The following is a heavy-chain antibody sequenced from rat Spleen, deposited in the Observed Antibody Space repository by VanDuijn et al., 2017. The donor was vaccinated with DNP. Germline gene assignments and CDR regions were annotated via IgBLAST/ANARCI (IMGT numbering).Heavy chain of an antibody. CDR1: GFNFNDYW. J-gene: IGHJ3*01. V-gene: IGHV4-2*01. Sequence: EVKLVESGGGLVQPGRSLKLSCAASGFNFNDYWMGWVRQAPGKGLEWIEQINKDSSTIDYAPSLKEKFTISRDNAQNTLYLQMSKLGSEDTAIYYWARLWWHGWFAYWGQGTLVTVSS. CDR2: INKDSSTI. D-gene: IGHD1-1*01. CDR3: ARLWWHGWFAY.